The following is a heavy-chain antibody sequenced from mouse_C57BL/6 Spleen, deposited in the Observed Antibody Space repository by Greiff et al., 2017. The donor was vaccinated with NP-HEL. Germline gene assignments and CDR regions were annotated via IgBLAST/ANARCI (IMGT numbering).Heavy chain of an antibody. V-gene: IGHV1-80*01. J-gene: IGHJ4*01. D-gene: IGHD2-5*01. CDR1: GYAFSSYW. Sequence: QVQLQQSGAELVKPGASVEISCKASGYAFSSYWMNWVKQRPGKGLEWIGQIYPGDGDTNYNGKFKGKATLTADKSSSTAYMQLSSLTSEDSAVYFCARSRSNYGVAMDYWGQGTSVTVSS. CDR3: ARSRSNYGVAMDY. CDR2: IYPGDGDT.